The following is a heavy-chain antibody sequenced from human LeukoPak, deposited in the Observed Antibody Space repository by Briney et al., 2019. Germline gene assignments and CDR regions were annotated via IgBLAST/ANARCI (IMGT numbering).Heavy chain of an antibody. CDR1: GFIFDDYA. CDR3: VKGSGSGWPYWYFDL. J-gene: IGHJ2*01. D-gene: IGHD6-19*01. Sequence: PGRSLRLSCAASGFIFDDYAMYWVRQAPGKGLEWVSGISWNSGLISYADSVQGRFTISRDNAKNSLYLQMNSLRAEDMALYFCVKGSGSGWPYWYFDLWGRGTLVTVSS. V-gene: IGHV3-9*03. CDR2: ISWNSGLI.